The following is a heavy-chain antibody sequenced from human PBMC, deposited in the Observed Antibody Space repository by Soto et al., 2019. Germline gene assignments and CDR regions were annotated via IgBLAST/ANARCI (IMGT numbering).Heavy chain of an antibody. D-gene: IGHD5-12*01. V-gene: IGHV1-18*01. CDR3: AKSPRGEMATA. CDR1: GYTFINYA. J-gene: IGHJ5*02. Sequence: QVQLVQSGPEVKKPGASVKVSCKASGYTFINYAITWVRQAPGQGLEWMGWINTYNGNTNYAENLQGRVTMTTDTSTRTAYMELRSLRSDDTAVYYCAKSPRGEMATAWGQGTLVTVSS. CDR2: INTYNGNT.